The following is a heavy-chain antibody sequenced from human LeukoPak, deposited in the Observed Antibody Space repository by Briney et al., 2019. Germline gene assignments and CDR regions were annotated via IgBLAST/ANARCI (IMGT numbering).Heavy chain of an antibody. D-gene: IGHD1-26*01. Sequence: GGSVRLSCAASGFTFNTYGMHWVRQAPGKGLEWVAVIWYDGSNKYYADSVKGRFTISRDNSKNTLYLQMNSLRAEDAAVYYCAGPIVGPSTWQFDYWGQGTLVTVSS. V-gene: IGHV3-33*01. CDR2: IWYDGSNK. J-gene: IGHJ4*02. CDR1: GFTFNTYG. CDR3: AGPIVGPSTWQFDY.